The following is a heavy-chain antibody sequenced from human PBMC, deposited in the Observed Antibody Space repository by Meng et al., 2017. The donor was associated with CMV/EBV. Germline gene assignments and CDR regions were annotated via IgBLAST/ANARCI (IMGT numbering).Heavy chain of an antibody. CDR2: IIPIFGTA. CDR1: GGTFSSYA. Sequence: SVKVSCKASGGTFSSYAISWVRQAPGQGLEWMGGIIPIFGTANYAQKFQGRVTITTDESTSTAYMELSNLRSEDTAVYYCARDNRAGFGPRTLYYYYGMDVWGQGTTVTVSS. V-gene: IGHV1-69*05. D-gene: IGHD1-14*01. CDR3: ARDNRAGFGPRTLYYYYGMDV. J-gene: IGHJ6*02.